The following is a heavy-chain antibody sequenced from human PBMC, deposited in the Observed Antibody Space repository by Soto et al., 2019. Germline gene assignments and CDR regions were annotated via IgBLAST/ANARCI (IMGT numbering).Heavy chain of an antibody. CDR1: GFSLSTSGVG. D-gene: IGHD1-1*01. Sequence: SGPTLVNPTQTLTLTCTFSGFSLSTSGVGVAWVRQPPGQALEWLAFIFWNDEKHYRPSLKSRVTIIKDTSKNQVVLTMTNVDPMDTGTYYCARRDGYNSYQADYWGPGTLVTVSS. J-gene: IGHJ4*02. V-gene: IGHV2-5*01. CDR3: ARRDGYNSYQADY. CDR2: IFWNDEK.